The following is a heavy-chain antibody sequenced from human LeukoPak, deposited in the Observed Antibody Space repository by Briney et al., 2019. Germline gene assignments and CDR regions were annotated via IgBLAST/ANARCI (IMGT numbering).Heavy chain of an antibody. CDR2: IKSKTDGGTT. CDR1: GFTFSNAW. J-gene: IGHJ6*02. V-gene: IGHV3-15*01. CDR3: TTGDPSSGGYYPLPLGMDV. D-gene: IGHD1-26*01. Sequence: GGSLRLSWAASGFTFSNAWMSWVRQAPGKGLEWVGRIKSKTDGGTTDYAAPVKGRFTISRDDSKNTLYLQMNSLKTEDTAVYYCTTGDPSSGGYYPLPLGMDVWGQGTTVTVSS.